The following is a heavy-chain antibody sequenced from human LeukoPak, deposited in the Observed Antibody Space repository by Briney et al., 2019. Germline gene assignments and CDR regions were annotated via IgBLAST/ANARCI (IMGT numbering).Heavy chain of an antibody. V-gene: IGHV4-34*01. CDR2: INKSGSS. CDR3: ARGRYSNWERYYYMDV. Sequence: PSETLSLTCAVYGGSLSAYYWSWIRQSPGKGLEWIGEINKSGSSNYNPSLKSRVTISVDTSKNQVSLQLSSATAADTAVYYCARGRYSNWERYYYMDVWGKGATVTVSS. CDR1: GGSLSAYY. J-gene: IGHJ6*03. D-gene: IGHD4-11*01.